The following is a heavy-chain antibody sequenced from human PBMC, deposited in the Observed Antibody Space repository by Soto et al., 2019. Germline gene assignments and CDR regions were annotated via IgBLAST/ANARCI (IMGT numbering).Heavy chain of an antibody. V-gene: IGHV4-34*01. D-gene: IGHD6-13*01. J-gene: IGHJ4*02. CDR2: INHSGST. CDR1: GGSFSGYY. CDR3: ARNIAAAGKGFDS. Sequence: SETLSLTCAVYGGSFSGYYWSWIRQPPGKGLEWIGEINHSGSTNYNPSLKSRVTISVDTSKNQFSLKLSSVTAADTAVYYCARNIAAAGKGFDSWGQGTLGTVSS.